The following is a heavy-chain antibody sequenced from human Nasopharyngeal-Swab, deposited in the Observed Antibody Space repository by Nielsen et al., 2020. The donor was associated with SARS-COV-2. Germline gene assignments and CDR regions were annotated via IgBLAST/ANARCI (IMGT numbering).Heavy chain of an antibody. D-gene: IGHD6-25*01. Sequence: GESLKISCTASGFTFSSFWMHWVRQAPGKGLVWVSRLNSDGSSTSYADSVQGRFTISRDNAKNTLFLQMNSLIIEDTAVYYCARDILGSSGWKHFDSWGQGTLVTVSS. V-gene: IGHV3-74*01. J-gene: IGHJ4*02. CDR2: LNSDGSST. CDR3: ARDILGSSGWKHFDS. CDR1: GFTFSSFW.